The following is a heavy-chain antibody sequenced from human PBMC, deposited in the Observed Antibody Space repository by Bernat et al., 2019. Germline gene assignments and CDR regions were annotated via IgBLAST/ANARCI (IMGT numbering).Heavy chain of an antibody. V-gene: IGHV3-15*07. D-gene: IGHD6-19*01. CDR3: TRRSSSSGWSYFDY. Sequence: EVQLVESGGGLVKPGGSLRLSCAASGFSFTNAWMNWVRQAPGKGLEWVGRIKSKTDGGTTVYAAPGKGSFPISRDDSKNTLYLQRNSLKTKDTALYYCTRRSSSSGWSYFDYWGQGTLVTVSS. CDR2: IKSKTDGGTT. CDR1: GFSFTNAW. J-gene: IGHJ4*02.